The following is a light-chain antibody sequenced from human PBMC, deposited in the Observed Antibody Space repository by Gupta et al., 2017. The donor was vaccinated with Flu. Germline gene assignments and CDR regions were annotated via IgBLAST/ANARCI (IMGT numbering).Light chain of an antibody. CDR1: RSTIGNSY. Sequence: QSVLTQPPSVSAAPGQGVTISCSGSRSTIGNSYVSWYQQVPETAPNLLIYETDKRHSGSPDRVSASKSGTSATLAITRLQTGDEADYYYETWKSGDTTRGVFGTGT. V-gene: IGLV1-51*01. CDR3: ETWKSGDTTRGV. CDR2: ETD. J-gene: IGLJ1*01.